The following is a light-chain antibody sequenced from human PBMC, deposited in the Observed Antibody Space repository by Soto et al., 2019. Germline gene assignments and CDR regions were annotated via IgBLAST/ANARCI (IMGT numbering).Light chain of an antibody. CDR2: KAS. J-gene: IGKJ1*01. Sequence: DIKMTQSPSTLSASVGDRVTITCRASQSISTWLAWYQQEPGKAPKLLIHKASSLQSGVPSRFSGSGSGTDFTLTISSLHHDDFATYYFQQYNSYSPTFGQGTRVEIK. V-gene: IGKV1-5*03. CDR3: QQYNSYSPT. CDR1: QSISTW.